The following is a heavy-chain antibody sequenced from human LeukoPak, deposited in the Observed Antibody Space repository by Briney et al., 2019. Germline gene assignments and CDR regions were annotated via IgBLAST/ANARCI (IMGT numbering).Heavy chain of an antibody. CDR3: ARDLVVVPAAMGAYYYYYYGMDV. D-gene: IGHD2-2*01. CDR2: INPNSGGT. Sequence: ASVKVSCKASGYTFTGYYMHWVRQAPGQGLEWMGWINPNSGGTNYAQKFQGRVTMTRDTSISTAYMELSRLRSDDTAVYYCARDLVVVPAAMGAYYYYYYGMDVWGQGTTVTVSS. V-gene: IGHV1-2*02. CDR1: GYTFTGYY. J-gene: IGHJ6*02.